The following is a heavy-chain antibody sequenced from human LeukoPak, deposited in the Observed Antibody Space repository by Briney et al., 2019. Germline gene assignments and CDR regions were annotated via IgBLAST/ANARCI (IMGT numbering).Heavy chain of an antibody. J-gene: IGHJ6*02. CDR1: FGSLINSNFF. Sequence: PSETLSLTCTVSFGSLINSNFFWDWIRQPPGRRLEWIGSAHHSGATYRNPSLRSRVTTSTDTSRNQFSLKLSSVTAEDTAIYYCAKRGTYSPAGLDVWGQGATVTVSS. CDR3: AKRGTYSPAGLDV. CDR2: AHHSGAT. D-gene: IGHD1-26*01. V-gene: IGHV4-39*01.